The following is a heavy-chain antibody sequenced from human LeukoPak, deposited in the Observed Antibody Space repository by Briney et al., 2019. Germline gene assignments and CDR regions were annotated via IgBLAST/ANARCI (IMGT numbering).Heavy chain of an antibody. Sequence: QPGGSLRLSCAASGFTFSSYWMHWVRQAPGKGLVWVSRINSDGSSTSYADSVKGRFTISRDNAKNTLYLQMNSLRAEDTAVYYCARAVGATYFDYWGQGTLVTVSS. V-gene: IGHV3-74*01. CDR2: INSDGSST. CDR1: GFTFSSYW. CDR3: ARAVGATYFDY. J-gene: IGHJ4*02. D-gene: IGHD1-26*01.